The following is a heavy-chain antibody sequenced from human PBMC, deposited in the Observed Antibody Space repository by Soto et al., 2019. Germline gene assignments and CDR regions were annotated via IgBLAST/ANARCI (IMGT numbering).Heavy chain of an antibody. V-gene: IGHV3-21*01. D-gene: IGHD2-21*01. Sequence: GGSLRLSCASSVFTFSSYSMNCVRHAPGKWLEWVSSISSSSSYIYYADSVKGRFTISRDNAKNSLYLQMNSLRAEDTAAYYCAGGSILWWSTYDYWGPGTLVTVSS. CDR3: AGGSILWWSTYDY. CDR1: VFTFSSYS. CDR2: ISSSSSYI. J-gene: IGHJ4*02.